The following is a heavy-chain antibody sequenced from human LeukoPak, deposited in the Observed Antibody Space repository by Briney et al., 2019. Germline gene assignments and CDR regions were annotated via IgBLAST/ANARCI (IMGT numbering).Heavy chain of an antibody. CDR2: IYHSGST. V-gene: IGHV4-30-2*01. D-gene: IGHD4-23*01. Sequence: SSQTLSLTCAVSGGSISSGGYSWSWIRQPPGKGLEWIGYIYHSGSTYYNPSLKSRVTISVDRSKNQFSLKLSSVTAADTAVYYCAREDGGNLGYFQHWGQGTLVTVSS. J-gene: IGHJ1*01. CDR1: GGSISSGGYS. CDR3: AREDGGNLGYFQH.